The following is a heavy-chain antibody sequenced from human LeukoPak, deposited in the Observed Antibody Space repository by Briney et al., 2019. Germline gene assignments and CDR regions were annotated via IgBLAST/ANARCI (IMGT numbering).Heavy chain of an antibody. CDR2: ISGSGGST. CDR1: GFTFSSYA. Sequence: GGSLRLSCAASGFTFSSYAMSWVRQAPGQGLEWVSAISGSGGSTYYADSVKGRFTISRDNSKNTLYLQMNSLRAEDTAVYYCAKIPGGDYGDYGRWWYFDLWGRGTLVTVSS. CDR3: AKIPGGDYGDYGRWWYFDL. V-gene: IGHV3-23*01. J-gene: IGHJ2*01. D-gene: IGHD4-17*01.